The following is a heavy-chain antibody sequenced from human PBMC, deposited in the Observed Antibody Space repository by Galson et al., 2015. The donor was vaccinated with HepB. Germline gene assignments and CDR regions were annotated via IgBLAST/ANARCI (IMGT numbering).Heavy chain of an antibody. CDR1: GDSVSSISAA. Sequence: CAISGDSVSSISAAWNWIRQSPSRGLEWLGRTYYRSKWYNDYAVSVKSRITINPDTSKNQFSLQLNSVTPEDTAVYYCARERSSGWYFTPFDYWGQGTLVTVSS. D-gene: IGHD6-19*01. CDR2: TYYRSKWYN. CDR3: ARERSSGWYFTPFDY. V-gene: IGHV6-1*01. J-gene: IGHJ4*02.